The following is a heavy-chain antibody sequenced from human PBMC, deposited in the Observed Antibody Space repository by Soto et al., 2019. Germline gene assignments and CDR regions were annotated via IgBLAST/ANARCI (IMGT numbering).Heavy chain of an antibody. CDR1: GFTFSSYS. D-gene: IGHD5-12*01. Sequence: GGSLRLSCAASGFTFSSYSMNWVRQAPGKGLEWVSSISSSSSYIYYADSVKGRFTISRDNAKNSLYLQMNSLRAEDTAVYYCARGGRGGYDYIDWDYYYYMDVWGKGTTVTVSS. J-gene: IGHJ6*03. V-gene: IGHV3-21*01. CDR2: ISSSSSYI. CDR3: ARGGRGGYDYIDWDYYYYMDV.